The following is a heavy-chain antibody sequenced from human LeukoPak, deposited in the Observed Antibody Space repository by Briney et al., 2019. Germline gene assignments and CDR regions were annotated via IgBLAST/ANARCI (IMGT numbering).Heavy chain of an antibody. CDR2: IYANGVT. CDR3: ARQISAITTFAY. D-gene: IGHD3-22*01. CDR1: GFIVSTNY. V-gene: IGHV3-66*04. J-gene: IGHJ4*02. Sequence: GGSLRLSCAASGFIVSTNYMSWVRQAPGKGLEWVSAIYANGVTYYADSVKGRFTTSRDNSKNTVYLQMNSLRADDTAVYYCARQISAITTFAYWGPGTQVTVSS.